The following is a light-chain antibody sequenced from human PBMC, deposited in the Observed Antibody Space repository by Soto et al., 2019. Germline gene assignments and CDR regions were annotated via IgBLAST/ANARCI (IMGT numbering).Light chain of an antibody. Sequence: DLQMTQSPSYVSASVGDRVTITCRASQAISSWLAWYQQKPGKAPNLLIYAASSLQSGVPSRFSGSGSGTDFTLTISSLQPEDIATYYCQQANSLPLTFGGGTKVEIK. CDR1: QAISSW. CDR3: QQANSLPLT. CDR2: AAS. V-gene: IGKV1-12*01. J-gene: IGKJ4*01.